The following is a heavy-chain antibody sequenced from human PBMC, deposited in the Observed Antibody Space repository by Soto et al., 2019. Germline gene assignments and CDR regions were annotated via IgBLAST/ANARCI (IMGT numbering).Heavy chain of an antibody. CDR3: ARWYFSLGSCYTCWHFDL. D-gene: IGHD2-15*01. CDR2: VGPYNGNT. J-gene: IGHJ2*01. Sequence: QVQLVQSGAEVKKPGASVRVSCKASGYTFNNYGISWVRQAPGQGLEWMGWVGPYNGNTDHAQNFQGRVTMTTDTSTNTADIELVCLRSDVTALYYCARWYFSLGSCYTCWHFDLWVRGTPVTVSS. CDR1: GYTFNNYG. V-gene: IGHV1-18*04.